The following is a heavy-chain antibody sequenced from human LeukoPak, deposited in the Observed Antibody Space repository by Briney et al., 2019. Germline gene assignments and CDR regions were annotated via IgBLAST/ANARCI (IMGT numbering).Heavy chain of an antibody. CDR1: GFTFSRYS. CDR2: LSSSSTYI. CDR3: ARSVI. Sequence: GGSLRLSCAASGFTFSRYSMNWVRQAPGKGLEWVSSLSSSSTYIYYADSVKGRFTISRDNAKNSLYLQMNSLRDEDTAVYYCARSVIWGQGTLVTVSS. D-gene: IGHD2/OR15-2a*01. J-gene: IGHJ4*02. V-gene: IGHV3-21*01.